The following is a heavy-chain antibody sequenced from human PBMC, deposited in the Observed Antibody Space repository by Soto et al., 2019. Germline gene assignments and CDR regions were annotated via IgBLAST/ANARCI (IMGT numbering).Heavy chain of an antibody. V-gene: IGHV3-23*01. Sequence: EVQLLESGGGLVQPGGSLRLSCAASGFTFSSYAMSWVRQAPGKGLEWVSAISGSGGSTYYADSVKGRFTISRENSKNTLYLQMNSLRAEDTAVYYCAKDVERLLWFGELLTENNWFDPWGQGTLVTVSS. D-gene: IGHD3-10*01. CDR1: GFTFSSYA. J-gene: IGHJ5*02. CDR2: ISGSGGST. CDR3: AKDVERLLWFGELLTENNWFDP.